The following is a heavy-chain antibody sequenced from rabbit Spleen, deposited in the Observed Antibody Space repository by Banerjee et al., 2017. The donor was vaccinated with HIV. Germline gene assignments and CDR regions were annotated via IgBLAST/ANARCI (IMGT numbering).Heavy chain of an antibody. Sequence: QSLEESGGGLVKPGASLTLTCKASGFSFNSGYDMCWVRQAPGKGLQWIACINTYTGKPVYATWAKGRFTISRTSSTTVTLQMTSLTAADTATYFCARDLASVVGWNFGLWGPGTLVTVS. CDR2: INTYTGKP. J-gene: IGHJ4*01. D-gene: IGHD3-1*01. V-gene: IGHV1S40*01. CDR3: ARDLASVVGWNFGL. CDR1: GFSFNSGYD.